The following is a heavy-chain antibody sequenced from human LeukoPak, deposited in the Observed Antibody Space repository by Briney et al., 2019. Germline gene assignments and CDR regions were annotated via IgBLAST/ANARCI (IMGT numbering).Heavy chain of an antibody. Sequence: GASVKVSCKASGGTFSSYAISWVRQAPGQGLEWMGGIIPIFGTANYAQKLQGRVTMTTDTSTSTAYMELRSLRSDDTAVYYCARGFKGRMVDYYYYMDVWGKGTTVTVSS. CDR1: GGTFSSYA. J-gene: IGHJ6*03. D-gene: IGHD2-15*01. CDR3: ARGFKGRMVDYYYYMDV. V-gene: IGHV1-69*05. CDR2: IIPIFGTA.